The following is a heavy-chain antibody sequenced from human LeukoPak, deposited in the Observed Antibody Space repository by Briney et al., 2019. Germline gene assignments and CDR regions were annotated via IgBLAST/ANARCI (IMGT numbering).Heavy chain of an antibody. D-gene: IGHD1-26*01. Sequence: GGSLRLSCAASGFTFSIYGMSWVRQAPGKGLEWVSTISGSAYNTYYADSVKGRFTISRDNSANTLYLQMNSLRAEDTALYYCAKHSGSYFIYYFDSWGQGTLVTVSS. CDR1: GFTFSIYG. CDR2: ISGSAYNT. V-gene: IGHV3-23*01. J-gene: IGHJ4*02. CDR3: AKHSGSYFIYYFDS.